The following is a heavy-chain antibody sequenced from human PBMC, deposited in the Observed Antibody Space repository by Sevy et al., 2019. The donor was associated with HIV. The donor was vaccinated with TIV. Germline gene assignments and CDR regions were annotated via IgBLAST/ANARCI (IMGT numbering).Heavy chain of an antibody. CDR3: AKVRYSSGWYLDY. J-gene: IGHJ4*02. CDR1: GFTFSSYA. CDR2: IGGSGGST. Sequence: EGSLRLSCAASGFTFSSYAMSWVHQAPGKVLEWVSAIGGSGGSTYYADSVKGRFTISRDNSKNTLYLQMNSLRAEDTAVYYCAKVRYSSGWYLDYWGQGTLVTVSS. D-gene: IGHD6-19*01. V-gene: IGHV3-23*01.